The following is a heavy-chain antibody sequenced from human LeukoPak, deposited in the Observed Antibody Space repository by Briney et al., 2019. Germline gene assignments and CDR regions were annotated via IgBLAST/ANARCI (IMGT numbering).Heavy chain of an antibody. V-gene: IGHV1-2*02. J-gene: IGHJ6*02. CDR1: GYTFTGYY. CDR2: INPNSGGT. Sequence: ASVKVSCKASGYTFTGYYMHWVRQAPGQGLEWMGWINPNSGGTNYAQRFQGRVTMTRDTSISTAYMELSRLRSDDTAVYYCARGPVSHYYYGMDVWGQGTTVTVSS. CDR3: ARGPVSHYYYGMDV.